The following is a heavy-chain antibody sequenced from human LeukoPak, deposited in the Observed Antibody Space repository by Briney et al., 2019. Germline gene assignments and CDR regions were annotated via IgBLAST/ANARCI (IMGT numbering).Heavy chain of an antibody. D-gene: IGHD3-9*01. V-gene: IGHV4-59*08. CDR1: GGSISSYY. J-gene: IGHJ4*02. Sequence: PSETLSLTCTVSGGSISSYYWSWIRQPPGKGLEWIGYNYYSGSTNYNPSLKSRVTISVDTSKNQFSLKLSSVTAADTAVYYCARNSDRYFEWLEVFFDYWGQGTLVTVSS. CDR3: ARNSDRYFEWLEVFFDY. CDR2: NYYSGST.